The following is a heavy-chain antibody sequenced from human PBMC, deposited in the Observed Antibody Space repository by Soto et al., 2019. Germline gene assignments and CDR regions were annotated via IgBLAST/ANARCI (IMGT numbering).Heavy chain of an antibody. CDR2: INHSGSA. D-gene: IGHD3-22*01. CDR3: ARGPYYYESSGYYYYYYGLDV. Sequence: QVQLQQWGAGLLKPSETLSLTCDVYGGSFNNYYWSWIRQPPGKGLEWIGEINHSGSANYSPSLKGRVTLSVDTTKNQFSLKLSSVTAADTAVYYCARGPYYYESSGYYYYYYGLDVWGQGTTVTVYS. V-gene: IGHV4-34*01. J-gene: IGHJ6*02. CDR1: GGSFNNYY.